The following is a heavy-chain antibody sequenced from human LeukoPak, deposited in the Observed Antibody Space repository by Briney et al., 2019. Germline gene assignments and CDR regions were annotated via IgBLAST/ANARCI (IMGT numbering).Heavy chain of an antibody. CDR2: IIPIFGPA. D-gene: IGHD3-9*01. V-gene: IGHV1-69*13. J-gene: IGHJ6*03. CDR1: GGTFSSYA. CDR3: ARSRDDILTGYIYYYYMDV. Sequence: SVKVSCKASGGTFSSYAINWVRQAPGQGLEWMGGIIPIFGPANYAQKFQGRVTVTADESTSTAYMELSSLRSEDTAVYYCARSRDDILTGYIYYYYMDVWGKGTTVTVSS.